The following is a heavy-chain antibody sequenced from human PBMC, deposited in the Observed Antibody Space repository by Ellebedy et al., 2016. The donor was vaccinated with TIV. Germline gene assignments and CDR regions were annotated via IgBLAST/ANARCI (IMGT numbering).Heavy chain of an antibody. Sequence: AASVKVSCKASGYTFTSYAMHWVRQAPGQRLEWMGWINAGNGNTKYSQKFQGRVTMTRDTSTSTVYMELSSLRSEDTAVYYCAREYSGSYYNWFDPWGQGTLVTVSS. J-gene: IGHJ5*02. CDR2: INAGNGNT. CDR3: AREYSGSYYNWFDP. V-gene: IGHV1-3*01. D-gene: IGHD1-26*01. CDR1: GYTFTSYA.